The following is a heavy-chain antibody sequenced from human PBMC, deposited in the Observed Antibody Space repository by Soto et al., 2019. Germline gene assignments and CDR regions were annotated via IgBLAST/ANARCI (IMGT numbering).Heavy chain of an antibody. D-gene: IGHD3-3*01. V-gene: IGHV4-61*01. CDR2: IYYSGST. CDR1: GGSVSSGSYY. Sequence: PSETLSLTCTVSGGSVSSGSYYWSWIRQPPGKGLEWIGYIYYSGSTNYNPSLKSRVTISVDTSKNQFSLKLSSVTAADTAVYYCARGTNDFWSGYRTLDFDYWGQGTLVTVSS. CDR3: ARGTNDFWSGYRTLDFDY. J-gene: IGHJ4*02.